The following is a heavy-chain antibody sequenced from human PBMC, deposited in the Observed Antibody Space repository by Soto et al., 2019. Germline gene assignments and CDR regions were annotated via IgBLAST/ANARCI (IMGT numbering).Heavy chain of an antibody. CDR1: GASISSDNR. V-gene: IGHV4-4*02. CDR2: ISQSGTT. CDR3: AKKVPAALRLYYFFGLDV. J-gene: IGHJ6*02. Sequence: SETLSLTCAVSGASISSDNRWTWVRQPPGEGLEWIGEISQSGTTKYNPSLASRVTISVDKSKNQFSLRLTSMTAADTAVYYCAKKVPAALRLYYFFGLDVWGQGTTVTVSS. D-gene: IGHD2-15*01.